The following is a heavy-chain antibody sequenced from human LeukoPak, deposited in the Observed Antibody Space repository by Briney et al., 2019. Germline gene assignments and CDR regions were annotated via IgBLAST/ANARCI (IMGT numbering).Heavy chain of an antibody. Sequence: SETLSLTCTVSGDSVSNGNYYWSWLRQPPGKALEWIGYTYYTGKTYYNPSLEGRVTILVDTSRNHFSLKLSSVTAADTAVYYCARGGDSSGYYFIDYWGQGTLVTVSS. J-gene: IGHJ4*02. D-gene: IGHD3-22*01. V-gene: IGHV4-61*03. CDR3: ARGGDSSGYYFIDY. CDR1: GDSVSNGNYY. CDR2: TYYTGKT.